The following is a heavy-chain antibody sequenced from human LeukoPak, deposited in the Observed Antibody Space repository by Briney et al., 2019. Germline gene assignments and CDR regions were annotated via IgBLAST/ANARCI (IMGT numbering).Heavy chain of an antibody. D-gene: IGHD3-22*01. CDR1: GFTFSSYA. V-gene: IGHV3-30-3*01. CDR3: ARDWDDGYYDSSGYFDY. Sequence: GGSLRLSRAASGFTFSSYAMHWVRQAPGKGLEWVAVISYDGSNKYYADSVKGRFTISRDNSKNTLYLQMNSLRAEDTAVYYCARDWDDGYYDSSGYFDYWGQGTLVTVSS. CDR2: ISYDGSNK. J-gene: IGHJ4*02.